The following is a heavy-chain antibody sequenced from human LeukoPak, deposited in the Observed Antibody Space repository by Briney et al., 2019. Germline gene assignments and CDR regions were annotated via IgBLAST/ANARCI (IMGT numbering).Heavy chain of an antibody. CDR3: ARDPPTYHYDSSGYYPTAWFDP. CDR1: GYTFTSYG. D-gene: IGHD3-22*01. Sequence: ASVKVSCKAPGYTFTSYGISWVRQAPGQGLEWMGWISAYNGNTNYAQKLQGRVTMTTDTSTSTAYMELRSLRSDDTAVYYCARDPPTYHYDSSGYYPTAWFDPWGQGTLVTVSS. CDR2: ISAYNGNT. J-gene: IGHJ5*02. V-gene: IGHV1-18*01.